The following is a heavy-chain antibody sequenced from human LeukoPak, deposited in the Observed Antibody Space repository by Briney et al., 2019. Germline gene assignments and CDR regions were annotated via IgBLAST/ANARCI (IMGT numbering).Heavy chain of an antibody. CDR1: GGSISSGSYH. CDR3: ASCDYYDSSGYPHAFDI. Sequence: SETLSLTCTVSGGSISSGSYHWSWIRQPAGKGLEWIGRIYTSGSTNYNPSLKSRVTISVDTSKNQFSLKLSSVTAADTAVYYCASCDYYDSSGYPHAFDIWDQGTMVTVSS. CDR2: IYTSGST. D-gene: IGHD3-22*01. J-gene: IGHJ3*02. V-gene: IGHV4-61*02.